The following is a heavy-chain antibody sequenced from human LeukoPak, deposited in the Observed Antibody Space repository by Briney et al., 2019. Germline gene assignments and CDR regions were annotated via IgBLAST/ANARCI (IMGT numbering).Heavy chain of an antibody. J-gene: IGHJ3*02. CDR1: GFTFSSCG. Sequence: LAGGSLRLSCAASGFTFSSCGMHWVRQAPGKGLEWVAVISYDGSNKYYADSVKGRFTISRDNSKNTLFLEMNSLRAEDTAVYYCAKALTSGWYLDAFNIWGQGTMVTVSS. CDR2: ISYDGSNK. CDR3: AKALTSGWYLDAFNI. V-gene: IGHV3-30*18. D-gene: IGHD6-19*01.